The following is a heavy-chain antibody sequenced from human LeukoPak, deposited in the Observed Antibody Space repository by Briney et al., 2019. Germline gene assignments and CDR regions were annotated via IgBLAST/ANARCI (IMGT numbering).Heavy chain of an antibody. CDR2: ISSSSSTI. CDR1: GFVFSDYG. D-gene: IGHD4-17*01. CDR3: ASLSTVTTRVDY. Sequence: GGSLRLSCATSGFVFSDYGIHWVRQAPGKGLEWVSCISSSSSTIYYADSVKGRFTISRDNAKNSLYLQMNSLRAEDTAVYYCASLSTVTTRVDYWGQGTLVTVSS. J-gene: IGHJ4*02. V-gene: IGHV3-48*01.